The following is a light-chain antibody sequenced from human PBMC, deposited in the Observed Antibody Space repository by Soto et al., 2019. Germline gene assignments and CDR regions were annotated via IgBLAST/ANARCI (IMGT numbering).Light chain of an antibody. Sequence: QSALTQPASVSGSPGQSITISCTGTSSDVGGYNYVSWYQQHPGNAPKFLIYEVSSRPSGISSRFSGSKSGNTASLTISGLQAEDEADYYCSSYSTSDTLVIFGGGTKVTVL. CDR3: SSYSTSDTLVI. CDR2: EVS. V-gene: IGLV2-14*01. J-gene: IGLJ2*01. CDR1: SSDVGGYNY.